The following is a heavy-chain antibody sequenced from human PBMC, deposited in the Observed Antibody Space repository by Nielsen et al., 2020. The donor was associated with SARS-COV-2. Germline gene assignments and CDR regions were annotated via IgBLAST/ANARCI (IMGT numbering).Heavy chain of an antibody. Sequence: SLKISCAASGFTFDDYAMHWVRQAPGKGLEWVSGISWNSGSIGYADSVKGRFTISRDNAKNSLYLQMNSLRSEDTAVYYCATEGFWGQGTLVTVSS. CDR3: ATEGF. J-gene: IGHJ4*02. CDR2: ISWNSGSI. CDR1: GFTFDDYA. V-gene: IGHV3-9*01.